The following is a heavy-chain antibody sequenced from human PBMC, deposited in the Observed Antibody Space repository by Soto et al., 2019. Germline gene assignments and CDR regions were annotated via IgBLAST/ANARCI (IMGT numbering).Heavy chain of an antibody. CDR1: GYTFTRSG. J-gene: IGHJ4*02. D-gene: IGHD4-17*01. CDR3: ASESYGGEFDY. Sequence: ASVKVSCKASGYTFTRSGISWVRQAPGQGPEWMGWINSYNGDTNYAQTFQGRVTITRDTSASTAYMELSSLRSEDTAVYYCASESYGGEFDYWGQGTLVTVSS. V-gene: IGHV1-18*01. CDR2: INSYNGDT.